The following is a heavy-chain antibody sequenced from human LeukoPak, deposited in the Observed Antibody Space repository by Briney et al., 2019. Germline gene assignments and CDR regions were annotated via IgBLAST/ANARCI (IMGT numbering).Heavy chain of an antibody. J-gene: IGHJ4*02. D-gene: IGHD3-22*01. CDR3: ARDGTYYYDSSGYSDY. CDR1: GFTFSSYS. Sequence: GGSLRLSCAAPGFTFSSYSMNWVRQAPGKGLEWVSSISSSSSYIYYADSVKGRFTISRDNAKNSLYLQMNSLRAEDTAVYYCARDGTYYYDSSGYSDYWGQGTLVTVSS. CDR2: ISSSSSYI. V-gene: IGHV3-21*01.